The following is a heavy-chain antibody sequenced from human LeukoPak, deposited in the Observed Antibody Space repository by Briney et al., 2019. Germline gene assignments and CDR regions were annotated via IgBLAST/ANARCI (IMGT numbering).Heavy chain of an antibody. CDR2: INHSGST. J-gene: IGHJ4*02. V-gene: IGHV4-34*01. CDR1: GGSFSGYY. D-gene: IGHD2-2*02. CDR3: ARRGGGYCSSTSCYKWSYFLY. Sequence: SETLSLTCAVYGGSFSGYYWSWLRQPPGKGLEWIGEINHSGSTNYNPSLKSRVTISVETSKNHFSLKLSSVTAADTAVYYCARRGGGYCSSTSCYKWSYFLYWGQGTLGTVS.